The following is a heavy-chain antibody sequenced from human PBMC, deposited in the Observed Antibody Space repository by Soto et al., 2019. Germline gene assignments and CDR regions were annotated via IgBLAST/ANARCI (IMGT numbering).Heavy chain of an antibody. D-gene: IGHD6-19*01. V-gene: IGHV6-1*01. CDR1: GDSVSSNSAG. J-gene: IGHJ5*02. CDR3: ARDLSWQWPPYNWFDP. CDR2: TYYRSKWYN. Sequence: SQTLSLTCAITGDSVSSNSAGWSWVRQSPSRGLEWLGRTYYRSKWYNDYAVSVKSRITINPDTSKNQFSLQLNSVTPEDTAVYYCARDLSWQWPPYNWFDPWGQGTQVTVSS.